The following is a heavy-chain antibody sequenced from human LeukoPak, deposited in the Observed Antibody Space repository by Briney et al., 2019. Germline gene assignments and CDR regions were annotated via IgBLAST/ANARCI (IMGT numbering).Heavy chain of an antibody. V-gene: IGHV4-59*12. CDR2: IYYGGST. D-gene: IGHD6-13*01. CDR3: ARDEATGLYRDSGSYFDY. CDR1: GGSISSYY. J-gene: IGHJ4*02. Sequence: PSETLSLTCTVSGGSISSYYWSWIRQPPGKGLEWIGYIYYGGSTNYNSSLKSRVTISVDTSKNQFSLKLSSVTAADTAVYYCARDEATGLYRDSGSYFDYWGQGTLVTVSS.